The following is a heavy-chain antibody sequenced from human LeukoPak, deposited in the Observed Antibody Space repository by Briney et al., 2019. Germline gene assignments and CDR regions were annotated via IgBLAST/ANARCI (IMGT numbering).Heavy chain of an antibody. CDR1: GYTFTDYY. D-gene: IGHD3-22*01. Sequence: ASVKVSCKASGYTFTDYYMHWVRQAPGQGLEWMGWINPNSGGTNYAQKFQGRVTMTRDTSISTAYMEVSRLRSDDTAVYYCARASYYYDSSGYPGYYFDYWGQGTLVTVSS. CDR2: INPNSGGT. V-gene: IGHV1-2*02. J-gene: IGHJ4*02. CDR3: ARASYYYDSSGYPGYYFDY.